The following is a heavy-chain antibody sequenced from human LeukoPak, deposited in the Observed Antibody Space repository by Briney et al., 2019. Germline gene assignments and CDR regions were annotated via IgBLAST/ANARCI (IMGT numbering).Heavy chain of an antibody. CDR3: AREVGVTIFGVVPGYFDY. V-gene: IGHV1-69*04. CDR1: GGTFSSYT. D-gene: IGHD3-3*01. CDR2: IIPILGIA. Sequence: SVKVSCKASGGTFSSYTISWGRQAPGQGLEWMGRIIPILGIANYAQKFQGRVTITADKSTSTAYIELSSLRSEDTAVYYCAREVGVTIFGVVPGYFDYWGQGTLVTVSS. J-gene: IGHJ4*02.